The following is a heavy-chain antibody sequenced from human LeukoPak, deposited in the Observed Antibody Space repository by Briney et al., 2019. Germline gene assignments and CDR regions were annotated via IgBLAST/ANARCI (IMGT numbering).Heavy chain of an antibody. Sequence: SETLSLTCTVSGGSISSLYWSWIRQPPGKGLEWIGYIYTSGSTNYNPSLKSRVTISVDTSKNQFSLKLSSVTAADTAVYYCARTSGYDWGVFNYWGQGTLVTVSS. CDR1: GGSISSLY. D-gene: IGHD5-12*01. J-gene: IGHJ4*02. CDR2: IYTSGST. V-gene: IGHV4-4*09. CDR3: ARTSGYDWGVFNY.